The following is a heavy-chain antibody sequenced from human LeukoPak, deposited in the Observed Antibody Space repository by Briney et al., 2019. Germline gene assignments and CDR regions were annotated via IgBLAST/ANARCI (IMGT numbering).Heavy chain of an antibody. V-gene: IGHV4-4*09. D-gene: IGHD3-16*01. Sequence: PSETLSLTCTVSGGSISSYYWSWIRQPPGKGLEWIGYIYTSGSTNYNPSLKSRVTISVDTSKNQFSLKLRSVTAADTAVYYCASGGGRTYFDYWGQGTLVTVSS. CDR2: IYTSGST. J-gene: IGHJ4*02. CDR1: GGSISSYY. CDR3: ASGGGRTYFDY.